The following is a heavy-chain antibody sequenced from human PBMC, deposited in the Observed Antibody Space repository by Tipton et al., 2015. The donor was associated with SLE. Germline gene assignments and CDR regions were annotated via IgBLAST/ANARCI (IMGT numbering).Heavy chain of an antibody. Sequence: LRLSCAVYGGSFSGYYWSWIRQPPGKGLEWIGEINHSGNTYYNPSLKSRVTISVDTSKNQFSLKLSSVTAADTAVYYCARLAGGIQLWSHWYFDLWGRGTLVTVSS. V-gene: IGHV4-34*01. J-gene: IGHJ2*01. CDR1: GGSFSGYY. D-gene: IGHD5-18*01. CDR2: INHSGNT. CDR3: ARLAGGIQLWSHWYFDL.